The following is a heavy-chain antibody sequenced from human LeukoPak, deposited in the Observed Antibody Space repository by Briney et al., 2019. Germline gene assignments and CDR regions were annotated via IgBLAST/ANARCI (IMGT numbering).Heavy chain of an antibody. CDR3: AKEKTVRGVIAAAGNFDY. V-gene: IGHV3-23*01. J-gene: IGHJ4*02. D-gene: IGHD6-13*01. CDR1: GFTFSSYA. CDR2: ISGSGGST. Sequence: GGSLRLSCAASGFTFSSYAMSWVRQAPGKGLEWVSAISGSGGSTYYADSVKGRFTTSRDNSKNTLYLQMNSLRAEDTAVYYCAKEKTVRGVIAAAGNFDYWGQGTLVTVSS.